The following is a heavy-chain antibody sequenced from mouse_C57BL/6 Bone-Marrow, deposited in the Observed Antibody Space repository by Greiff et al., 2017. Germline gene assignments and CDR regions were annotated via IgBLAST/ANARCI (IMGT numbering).Heavy chain of an antibody. D-gene: IGHD4-1*01. CDR1: GYTFTSYW. Sequence: QVQLQQPGAELVKPGASVKMSCKASGYTFTSYWITWVKQRPGQGLEWIGDIYPTSGRTNYNEKFKSKAILTVDTSSNTAYMQLSSLTSEDSAVFYCARSGPLGRSVDYWGQGNTLTVSS. CDR3: ARSGPLGRSVDY. V-gene: IGHV1-55*01. CDR2: IYPTSGRT. J-gene: IGHJ2*01.